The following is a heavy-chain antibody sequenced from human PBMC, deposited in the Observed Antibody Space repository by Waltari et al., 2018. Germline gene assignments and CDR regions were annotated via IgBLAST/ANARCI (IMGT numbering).Heavy chain of an antibody. D-gene: IGHD1-26*01. CDR1: GGSINNYF. Sequence: QVQVQESGPGLVKPSESLSLTCTVSGGSINNYFWSWIRQPPGRALECVAYIYHSGNTNCNPYLNSRVTISEDTSENQFSLKLNSVTAADTAVYYCARVGGTYGNSFDLWGEGIMVTVSS. CDR3: ARVGGTYGNSFDL. V-gene: IGHV4-59*01. J-gene: IGHJ3*01. CDR2: IYHSGNT.